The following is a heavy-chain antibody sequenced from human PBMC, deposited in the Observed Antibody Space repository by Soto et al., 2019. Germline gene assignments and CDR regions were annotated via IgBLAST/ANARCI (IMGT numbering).Heavy chain of an antibody. Sequence: QVQLVESGGGVVQPGRSLGLSCAASGFTFSSYAMHWVRQAPGKGLEWVAVISYDGSNKYYADSVKGRFTISRDNSKNTLYLQMNSMRAEGTAVYYCARSTMVRGVISGFDYWGQVTLVTVSS. CDR1: GFTFSSYA. CDR2: ISYDGSNK. D-gene: IGHD3-10*01. J-gene: IGHJ4*02. V-gene: IGHV3-30-3*01. CDR3: ARSTMVRGVISGFDY.